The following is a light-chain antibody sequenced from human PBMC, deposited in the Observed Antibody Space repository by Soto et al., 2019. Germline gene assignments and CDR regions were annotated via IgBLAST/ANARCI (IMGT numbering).Light chain of an antibody. V-gene: IGKV3-20*01. CDR1: QVIGSRY. Sequence: EIVMTQSPGTLSLSPGERATISCRASQVIGSRYLAWYHQKSGQAPRLLIYGASSRATGIPDRFSGSGSGTDFSLTIRRLEPEDFGVYYCQQFGSTMPHTFGQGTKLEIK. CDR2: GAS. CDR3: QQFGSTMPHT. J-gene: IGKJ2*01.